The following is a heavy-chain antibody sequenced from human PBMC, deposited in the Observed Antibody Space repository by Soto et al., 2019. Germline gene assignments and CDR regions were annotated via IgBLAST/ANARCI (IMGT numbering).Heavy chain of an antibody. CDR1: GFDLIDYY. J-gene: IGHJ4*02. CDR3: ARQNQSYNVINGYGYPLDY. D-gene: IGHD5-18*01. V-gene: IGHV3-11*01. CDR2: IGTGATTL. Sequence: GALRLACAASGFDLIDYYMTWIRQARGKRLEWVSYIGTGATTLIHGDPVKGRLTISTDNAKNSSYLQMNGLRDGDTDVYYCARQNQSYNVINGYGYPLDYCVQRTLVTVSS.